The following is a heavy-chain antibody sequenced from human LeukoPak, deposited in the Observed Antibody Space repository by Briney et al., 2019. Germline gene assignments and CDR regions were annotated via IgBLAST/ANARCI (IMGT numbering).Heavy chain of an antibody. Sequence: PGGSLRLSCAASGFTFSSYGMHWVRQAPGKGLEWVAFIRYDGSNKYYADSVKGRFTISRDNSKNTLFLQMNSLRAEDTALYYCAKALYGQRIYYFDYWGQGTLVTVSS. CDR1: GFTFSSYG. D-gene: IGHD4-17*01. J-gene: IGHJ4*02. CDR2: IRYDGSNK. CDR3: AKALYGQRIYYFDY. V-gene: IGHV3-30*02.